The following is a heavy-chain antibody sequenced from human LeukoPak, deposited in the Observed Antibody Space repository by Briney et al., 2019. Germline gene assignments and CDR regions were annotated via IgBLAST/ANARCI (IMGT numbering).Heavy chain of an antibody. Sequence: ASVKVSCKASGYTFTSYDINWVRQATGQGLEWMGWMNPNSGKTGYAQKFQGRVTMTRNTSISTAYMELSSLRSEDTAVYYCARGVDIVATDQYWGQGTLVTVSS. V-gene: IGHV1-8*01. D-gene: IGHD5-12*01. CDR1: GYTFTSYD. J-gene: IGHJ4*02. CDR3: ARGVDIVATDQY. CDR2: MNPNSGKT.